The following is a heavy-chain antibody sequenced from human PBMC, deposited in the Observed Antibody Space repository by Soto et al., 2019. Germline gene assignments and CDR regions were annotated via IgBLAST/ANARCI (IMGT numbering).Heavy chain of an antibody. CDR2: ISSSGSTI. V-gene: IGHV3-11*01. CDR1: GFTFSDYY. CDR3: ARDKAAIEPINWFDP. D-gene: IGHD2-2*01. J-gene: IGHJ5*02. Sequence: GGSLRLSCAASGFTFSDYYMSWIRQAPGKGLEWVSYISSSGSTIYYADSVKGRFTISRDNAKNSLYLQMNSLRAEDTAVYYCARDKAAIEPINWFDPWGQGTLVTVSS.